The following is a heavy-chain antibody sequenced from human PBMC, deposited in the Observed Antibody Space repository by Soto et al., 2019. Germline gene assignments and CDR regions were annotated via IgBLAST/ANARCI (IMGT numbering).Heavy chain of an antibody. CDR3: AAGAAGNPDDYYYYGMDV. D-gene: IGHD6-13*01. CDR2: ISYDGSNK. J-gene: IGHJ6*02. Sequence: QVQLVESGGGVVQPGRSLRLSCAASGFTFSSYGMHWVRQAPGKGLEWVAVISYDGSNKYYADSVKGRFTISRDNSKNKLYLHMNSLRAEDTAVYYCAAGAAGNPDDYYYYGMDVWGQGTTVTVSS. CDR1: GFTFSSYG. V-gene: IGHV3-30*03.